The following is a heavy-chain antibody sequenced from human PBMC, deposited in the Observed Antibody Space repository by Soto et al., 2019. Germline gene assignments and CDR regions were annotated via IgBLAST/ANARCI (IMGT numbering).Heavy chain of an antibody. V-gene: IGHV1-18*01. J-gene: IGHJ5*02. Sequence: ASVNVSCKASGYTFTSYGISWVRQAPGQGLEWMGWISAYNGNTNYAQKLQGRVTMTTDTSTSTAYMELRSLRSDDTAVYYCARARTPNNWFDPWGQGTLVTVSS. CDR3: ARARTPNNWFDP. CDR1: GYTFTSYG. D-gene: IGHD2-8*01. CDR2: ISAYNGNT.